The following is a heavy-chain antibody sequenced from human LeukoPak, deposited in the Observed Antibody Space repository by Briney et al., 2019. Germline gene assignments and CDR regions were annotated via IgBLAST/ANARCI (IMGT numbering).Heavy chain of an antibody. CDR1: GFTFSSYS. CDR3: VRIAAAVTKFDY. D-gene: IGHD6-13*01. J-gene: IGHJ4*02. V-gene: IGHV3-21*01. CDR2: ISSSSSYI. Sequence: GGSLRLSCAASGFTFSSYSMNWVRQAPGKGLEWVSSISSSSSYIYYADSVKGRFTISRDNAKNSLYLQMNSLRAEDTAVYYCVRIAAAVTKFDYWGQGTLVTVSS.